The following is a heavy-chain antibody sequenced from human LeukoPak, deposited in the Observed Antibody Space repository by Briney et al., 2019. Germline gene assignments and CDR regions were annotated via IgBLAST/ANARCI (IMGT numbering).Heavy chain of an antibody. CDR2: IIPIFGTA. J-gene: IGHJ4*02. Sequence: AASVKVSCKASGGTFSSYAISWVRQAPGQGLEWMGGIIPIFGTANYAKKFQGRVTITTDESTSTAYMELSSLRSEDTAVYYCARSYYDSSGFDYWGQGTLVTVSS. D-gene: IGHD3-22*01. V-gene: IGHV1-69*05. CDR1: GGTFSSYA. CDR3: ARSYYDSSGFDY.